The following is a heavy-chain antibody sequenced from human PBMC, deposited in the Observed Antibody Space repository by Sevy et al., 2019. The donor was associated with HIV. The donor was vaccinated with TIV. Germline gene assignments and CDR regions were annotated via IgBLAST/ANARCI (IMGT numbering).Heavy chain of an antibody. J-gene: IGHJ4*02. D-gene: IGHD2-21*02. CDR3: AKTLQKLPFHPHYFDY. Sequence: GGSLRLSCAASGFTLGSYTMNWVRQAPGEGLEWVASISAIGGSTYYADSVKGRFTISRDVSKGLLYLQMNSLTAEDTAIFYCAKTLQKLPFHPHYFDYWGQGTLVTVSS. CDR2: ISAIGGST. CDR1: GFTLGSYT. V-gene: IGHV3-23*01.